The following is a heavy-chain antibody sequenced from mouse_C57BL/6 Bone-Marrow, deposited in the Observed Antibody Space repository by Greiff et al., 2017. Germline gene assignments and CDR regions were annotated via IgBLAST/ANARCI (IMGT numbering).Heavy chain of an antibody. D-gene: IGHD1-1*01. V-gene: IGHV14-4*01. J-gene: IGHJ3*01. CDR1: GFNIKDDY. Sequence: VQLKESGAELVRPGASVKLSCTASGFNIKDDYMHWVKQRPEQGLEWIGWIVPENGDTEYSSKFQSKATITAATSSNTAYLQLSSLTSEDTAVYYCTGSQAGFAYWGQRTLVTISA. CDR2: IVPENGDT. CDR3: TGSQAGFAY.